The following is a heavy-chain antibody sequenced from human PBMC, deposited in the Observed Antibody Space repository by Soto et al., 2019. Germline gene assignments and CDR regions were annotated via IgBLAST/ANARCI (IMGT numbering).Heavy chain of an antibody. CDR3: ARAPDGLWYYDFWSGYPPFDY. D-gene: IGHD3-3*01. V-gene: IGHV1-18*01. CDR1: GYTFTSYG. Sequence: QVPLVQSGAEVKKPGASVKVSCKASGYTFTSYGISWVRQAPGQGLEWMGWISAYNGNTNYAQKLQGRVTMTTDTSTSTAYMELRSLRSDDTAVYYCARAPDGLWYYDFWSGYPPFDYWGQGTLVTVSS. CDR2: ISAYNGNT. J-gene: IGHJ4*02.